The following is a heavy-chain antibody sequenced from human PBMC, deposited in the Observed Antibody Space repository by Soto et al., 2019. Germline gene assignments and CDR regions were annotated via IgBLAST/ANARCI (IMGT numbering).Heavy chain of an antibody. D-gene: IGHD1-26*01. V-gene: IGHV3-33*01. CDR1: GFTFSSYG. J-gene: IGHJ4*02. Sequence: QVQLVESGGGVVQPGRSLRLSCAASGFTFSSYGMHWVRQAPGKGLEWVAVIWYDGSNKYYADSVKGRFTISRDNSKNTLYLQMNSLRAEDTAVYYCARDLFGLDGSYAGDYWGQGTLVTVSS. CDR3: ARDLFGLDGSYAGDY. CDR2: IWYDGSNK.